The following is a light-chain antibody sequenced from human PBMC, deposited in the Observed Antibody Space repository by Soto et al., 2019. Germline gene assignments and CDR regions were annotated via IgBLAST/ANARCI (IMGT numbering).Light chain of an antibody. CDR3: SSYTSTTTVWV. J-gene: IGLJ3*02. Sequence: QSVLTQPASVSGSPGQSITISCTGASTDVGGYKFLSWYQQHPGKAPKLIIFDLSNRPSGVSNRFSGSKSGNAASLTISGLQPGDEAYYYCSSYTSTTTVWVFGGGTKLTVL. V-gene: IGLV2-14*01. CDR2: DLS. CDR1: STDVGGYKF.